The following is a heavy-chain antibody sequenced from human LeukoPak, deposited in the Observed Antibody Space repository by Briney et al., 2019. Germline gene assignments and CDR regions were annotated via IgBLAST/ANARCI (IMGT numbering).Heavy chain of an antibody. CDR2: INPNSGDT. Sequence: ASVKVSCKASGYTFTDYYMHWVRQAPGQGLEWMGWINPNSGDTNYAQKFQGRVTMTTDTSISTSYMELSSLRSDDTAVYYCARDLGGEITIFEIVNYFYYMDVWGKGTTVTVSS. V-gene: IGHV1-2*02. CDR1: GYTFTDYY. D-gene: IGHD3-3*01. J-gene: IGHJ6*03. CDR3: ARDLGGEITIFEIVNYFYYMDV.